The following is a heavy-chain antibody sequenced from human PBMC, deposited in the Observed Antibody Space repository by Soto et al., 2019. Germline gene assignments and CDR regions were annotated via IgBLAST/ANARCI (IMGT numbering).Heavy chain of an antibody. D-gene: IGHD6-13*01. CDR1: GFTFSSFA. Sequence: PGGSLRLSCAASGFTFSSFAMSWVRQAPGKGLEWVSAISGGGGRTYYADSVRGRFTISRDNSKNTLYLQMNSLRAEDTAVYYCEKVKGIEAVWEAPFDYWGQGALVTVSS. V-gene: IGHV3-23*01. J-gene: IGHJ4*02. CDR2: ISGGGGRT. CDR3: EKVKGIEAVWEAPFDY.